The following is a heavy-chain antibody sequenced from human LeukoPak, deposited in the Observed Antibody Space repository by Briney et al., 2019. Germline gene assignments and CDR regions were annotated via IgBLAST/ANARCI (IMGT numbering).Heavy chain of an antibody. CDR2: ISSSGSTI. D-gene: IGHD5-24*01. CDR1: GFTFSDYY. Sequence: GGSLRLSCAASGFTFSDYYMRWIRQATGKGLEWVSYISSSGSTIYYADSVKGRFTISRDNAKNSLYLQMNRLRAEDTAVYYCAKGRNVEMPTTSPLGYWGQGTLVTVSS. CDR3: AKGRNVEMPTTSPLGY. J-gene: IGHJ4*02. V-gene: IGHV3-11*04.